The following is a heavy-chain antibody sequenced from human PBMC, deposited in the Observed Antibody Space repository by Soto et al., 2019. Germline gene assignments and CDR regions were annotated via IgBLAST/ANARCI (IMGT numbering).Heavy chain of an antibody. CDR3: SAAEDYYGMDV. V-gene: IGHV4-39*01. CDR2: IYYSGST. CDR1: GGSISSSSYY. J-gene: IGHJ6*02. Sequence: PSETLSLTCTVSGGSISSSSYYWGWIRQPPGKGLEWIGSIYYSGSTYYSPSLKSRVTISVDTSKNQFSLKLSSVTAADTAVYYCSAAEDYYGMDVWGQGTTVTVSS.